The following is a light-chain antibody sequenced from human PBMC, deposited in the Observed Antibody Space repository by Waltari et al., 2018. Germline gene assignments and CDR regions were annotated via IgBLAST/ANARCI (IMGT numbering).Light chain of an antibody. Sequence: QSALTQPASVSGSPGQSITISCTGTRGDVGAFNFVSWYQQHPGKAPKLRIFDVSNRPSGVSNRFSGSKSGNTASLTISGLQAEDEADYYCSSYISSSTLELFGGGTSLTVL. J-gene: IGLJ2*01. CDR2: DVS. CDR3: SSYISSSTLEL. V-gene: IGLV2-14*03. CDR1: RGDVGAFNF.